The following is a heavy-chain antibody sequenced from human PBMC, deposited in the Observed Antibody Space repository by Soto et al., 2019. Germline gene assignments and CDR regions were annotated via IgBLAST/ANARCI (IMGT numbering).Heavy chain of an antibody. CDR2: IDYSGGYS. J-gene: IGHJ4*02. CDR3: ANVPTLAYCSSVSCGSDY. CDR1: GFTFSSYA. D-gene: IGHD2-2*01. V-gene: IGHV3-23*01. Sequence: QLLESGGGLVQPGGSLRLSCAASGFTFSSYAMNWVRQAPGKGLEWVSTIDYSGGYSYYADSVKGRFTISRDNSQKTLDLQRNSLRAEDTVICYWANVPTLAYCSSVSCGSDYWGQRTLVTVFS.